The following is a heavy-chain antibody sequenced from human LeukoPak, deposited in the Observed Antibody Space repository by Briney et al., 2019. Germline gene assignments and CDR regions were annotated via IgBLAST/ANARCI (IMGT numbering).Heavy chain of an antibody. D-gene: IGHD3-22*01. CDR1: GFTFSSYA. V-gene: IGHV3-64*01. J-gene: IGHJ5*02. CDR2: ISSNGGST. Sequence: GGSLRLSCAASGFTFSSYAMHWVHQAPGKGLEYVSAISSNGGSTYYASSVKGRFTISRDNTKNTLYLQMGSLRAEDMAVYYCARRDNSSGYEPWGQGTLVTVSS. CDR3: ARRDNSSGYEP.